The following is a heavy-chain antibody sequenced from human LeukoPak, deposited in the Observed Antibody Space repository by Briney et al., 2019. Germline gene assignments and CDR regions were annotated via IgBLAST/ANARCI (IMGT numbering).Heavy chain of an antibody. CDR1: GGPFSGYY. CDR3: ARGPRNMNSYYYYMDV. D-gene: IGHD1-14*01. CDR2: INHSGST. J-gene: IGHJ6*03. Sequence: SETLSLTCGVDGGPFSGYYWSWIRQPPGKGLEWIGEINHSGSTNYYPSLKSRVTISLDTSKNQFSLKLSSVTAADTAVYYCARGPRNMNSYYYYMDVWGKGTTVTVSS. V-gene: IGHV4-34*01.